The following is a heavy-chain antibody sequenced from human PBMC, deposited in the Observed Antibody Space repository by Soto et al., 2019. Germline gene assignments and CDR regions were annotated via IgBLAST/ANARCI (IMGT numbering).Heavy chain of an antibody. CDR1: GFTFSDYY. V-gene: IGHV3-11*01. Sequence: GESLRLSCAASGFTFSDYYMTWIRQAPGKGLEWVSYISSSGNSIYYADSARGRFTVSRDNAKNSLFLQMNSLRAEDTAVYYCARRAAAGRSFDYWGLGTLVTVSS. J-gene: IGHJ4*02. D-gene: IGHD6-13*01. CDR3: ARRAAAGRSFDY. CDR2: ISSSGNSI.